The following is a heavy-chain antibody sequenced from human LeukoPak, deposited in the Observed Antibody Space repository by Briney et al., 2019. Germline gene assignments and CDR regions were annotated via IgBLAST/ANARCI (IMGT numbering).Heavy chain of an antibody. CDR2: ISYDGSDK. Sequence: GGSLRLSWAASGFTFSSYGMHWVRQAQGKGLEWVAFISYDGSDKSYADSVKGRFTISRDNSKNTLYLQMNSLRAEDTAVYYCAKDQYGVWGQGTLVTVSS. CDR3: AKDQYGV. CDR1: GFTFSSYG. J-gene: IGHJ4*02. D-gene: IGHD2-2*01. V-gene: IGHV3-30*18.